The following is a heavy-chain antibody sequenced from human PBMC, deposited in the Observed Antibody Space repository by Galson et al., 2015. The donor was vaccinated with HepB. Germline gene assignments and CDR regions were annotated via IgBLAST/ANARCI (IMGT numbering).Heavy chain of an antibody. D-gene: IGHD4-17*01. Sequence: SVKVSCKASGYTFTSYPMHWVRQAPGQRIEWMGWINAGNGNTRYSQKFQDRVSITTDTSASTAYMELSSLTSEDTAVYYCARDGRTTVTGELGYWGQGTLVTVSS. CDR2: INAGNGNT. J-gene: IGHJ4*02. V-gene: IGHV1-3*01. CDR3: ARDGRTTVTGELGY. CDR1: GYTFTSYP.